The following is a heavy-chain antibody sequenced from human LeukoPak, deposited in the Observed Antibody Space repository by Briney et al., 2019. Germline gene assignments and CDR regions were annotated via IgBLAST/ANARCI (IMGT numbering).Heavy chain of an antibody. J-gene: IGHJ4*02. CDR2: TSGSGGNT. D-gene: IGHD5-18*01. CDR1: GFTFSSLA. V-gene: IGHV3-23*01. Sequence: GGSLRLSCAASGFTFSSLAMSWVRQAPGKGLEWFSSTSGSGGNTYYAHSVKGRFTISRDNFKNTLFLQMNSLRAEDTATYYCAKQRASYGYVFDYWGQGTLVTVSS. CDR3: AKQRASYGYVFDY.